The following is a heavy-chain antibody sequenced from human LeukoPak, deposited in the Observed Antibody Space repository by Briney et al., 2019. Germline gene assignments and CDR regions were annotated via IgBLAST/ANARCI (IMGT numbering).Heavy chain of an antibody. V-gene: IGHV4-59*01. CDR3: ARHDYGRNSPRAYFDH. D-gene: IGHD4-23*01. CDR1: GASISNYH. J-gene: IGHJ4*02. Sequence: PSETLSLTCTVFGASISNYHWSWIRQPPGKGLEWIGYIYYSGSPNYNPSLKSRVTMSVDMSKNQFSLKLTSVTAADTAVYYCARHDYGRNSPRAYFDHWGQGTLVTVSA. CDR2: IYYSGSP.